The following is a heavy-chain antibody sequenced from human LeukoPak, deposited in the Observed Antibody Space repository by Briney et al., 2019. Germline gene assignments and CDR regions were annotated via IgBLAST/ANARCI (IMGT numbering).Heavy chain of an antibody. V-gene: IGHV4-30-2*01. Sequence: PSQTLSLTCAVSGGSISSGGYSWSWIRQPPGKGLEWIGYIYHSGSTYYNPSLKSRVTISVDTSKNQFSLKLSSVTAADTAVYYCARSSSWYRGPFDYWGQGTLVTVSS. CDR3: ARSSSWYRGPFDY. D-gene: IGHD6-13*01. CDR1: GGSISSGGYS. CDR2: IYHSGST. J-gene: IGHJ4*02.